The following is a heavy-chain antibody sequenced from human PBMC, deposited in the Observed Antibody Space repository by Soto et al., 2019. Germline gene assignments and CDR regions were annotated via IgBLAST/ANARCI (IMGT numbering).Heavy chain of an antibody. D-gene: IGHD3-10*01. Sequence: QVQLVQSGAEVKKPGSSVKVSCKASGGTFSSYAISWVRQAPGQGLEWMGGIIPIFGTANYAQKFQGRVTITADESTSTAYMELSSLRSEDTAVYYCATLRGWLPLYYYYGMDVWGQGTTVTVSS. CDR3: ATLRGWLPLYYYYGMDV. CDR1: GGTFSSYA. V-gene: IGHV1-69*01. CDR2: IIPIFGTA. J-gene: IGHJ6*02.